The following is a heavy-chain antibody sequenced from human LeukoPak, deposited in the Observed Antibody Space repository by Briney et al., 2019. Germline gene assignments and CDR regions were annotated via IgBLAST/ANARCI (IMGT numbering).Heavy chain of an antibody. V-gene: IGHV4-34*01. D-gene: IGHD3-9*01. CDR3: ARGGLRYFDWLSAPRRYYYYGMDI. CDR1: GGSFSGYY. CDR2: INHSGST. Sequence: PSETLSLTCAVYGGSFSGYYWSWIRQPPGKGLEWIGEINHSGSTNYNPSLKSRVTISVDTSKNQFSLKLSSVTAADTAVYYCARGGLRYFDWLSAPRRYYYYGMDIWGQGTTVTVSS. J-gene: IGHJ6*02.